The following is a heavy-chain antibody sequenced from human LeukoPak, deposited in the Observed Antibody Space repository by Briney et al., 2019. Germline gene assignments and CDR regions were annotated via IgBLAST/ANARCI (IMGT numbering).Heavy chain of an antibody. V-gene: IGHV3-66*01. D-gene: IGHD3-16*01. CDR2: VYSGGNT. CDR3: AREPPGGGFDY. Sequence: GGSLRLSCTASGFTVSSDYMSWVRQAPGKGLEWVSVVYSGGNTYYADSVKGRFTISRDNSKNMLYLQMNSLRAEDTAVYYCAREPPGGGFDYWGQGTLVTVSS. J-gene: IGHJ4*02. CDR1: GFTVSSDY.